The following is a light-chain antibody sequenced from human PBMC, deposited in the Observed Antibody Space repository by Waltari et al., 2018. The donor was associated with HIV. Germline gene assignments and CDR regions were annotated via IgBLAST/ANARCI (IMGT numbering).Light chain of an antibody. CDR1: EDINKW. V-gene: IGKV1-5*03. CDR3: QQYETDSRS. Sequence: DIQMTQSPSSVSASIGDRVSITCRASEDINKWLAWYQQKPGKVPNLLIYKATILETGVPSRFSGSVSGADFTLTITNLQSDDFATYYCQQYETDSRSFGQGTKV. J-gene: IGKJ1*01. CDR2: KAT.